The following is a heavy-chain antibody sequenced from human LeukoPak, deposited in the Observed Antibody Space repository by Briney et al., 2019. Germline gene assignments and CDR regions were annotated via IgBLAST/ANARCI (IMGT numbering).Heavy chain of an antibody. J-gene: IGHJ4*02. CDR3: ARYGSGSYYNPPWYFDY. Sequence: GGSLRLSCAASGFTFSSYGMHWVRQAPGKGLEWVAVIWYDGSNKYYADSVKGRFTISRDNSKNTLYLQMNSLSAEDTAVYYCARYGSGSYYNPPWYFDYWGQGTLVTVSS. CDR2: IWYDGSNK. D-gene: IGHD3-10*01. V-gene: IGHV3-33*01. CDR1: GFTFSSYG.